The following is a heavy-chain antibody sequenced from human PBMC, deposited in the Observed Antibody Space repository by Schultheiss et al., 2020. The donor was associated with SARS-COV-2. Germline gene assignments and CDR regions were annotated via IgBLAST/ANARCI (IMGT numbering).Heavy chain of an antibody. J-gene: IGHJ5*02. Sequence: GGSLRLSCAASGFTFSRYSMNWVRQAPGKGLEWVSYISSSSRTIYYADSVKGRFIISRDNAKNSLYLQMNSLTVEDTAVYYCARDRDIVVVAIEKPYWFDPWGQGTLVTVSS. CDR1: GFTFSRYS. D-gene: IGHD2-2*01. CDR3: ARDRDIVVVAIEKPYWFDP. CDR2: ISSSSRTI. V-gene: IGHV3-48*01.